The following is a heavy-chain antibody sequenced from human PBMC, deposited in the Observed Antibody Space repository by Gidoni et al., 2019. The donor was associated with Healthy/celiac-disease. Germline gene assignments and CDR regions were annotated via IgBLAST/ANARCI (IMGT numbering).Heavy chain of an antibody. Sequence: EVQLVESGGGLVQPGRSLRLSCAASGFTFDDSAMHWVRQAPGKGLEWVSGISWNSGSIGYADSVKGRFTISRDNAKNSLYLQMNSLRAEDTALYYCAKDMGFGYQLLSVDLDYWGQGTLVTVSS. J-gene: IGHJ4*02. D-gene: IGHD2-2*01. V-gene: IGHV3-9*01. CDR2: ISWNSGSI. CDR3: AKDMGFGYQLLSVDLDY. CDR1: GFTFDDSA.